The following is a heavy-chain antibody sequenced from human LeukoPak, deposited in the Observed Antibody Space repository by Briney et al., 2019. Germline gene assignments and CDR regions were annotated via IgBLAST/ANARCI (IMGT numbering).Heavy chain of an antibody. CDR1: GFTFSSYA. CDR2: ISGSGGST. CDR3: AKFLPTHIVVANYYFDY. J-gene: IGHJ4*02. Sequence: GGSLRLSCAASGFTFSSYAMSWVRQAPGKGLELVSAISGSGGSTYYADSVKGRFTISRDNSKNTLALLMNSLRAEDTAVYYCAKFLPTHIVVANYYFDYWGQGTLVTVSS. V-gene: IGHV3-23*01. D-gene: IGHD2-21*01.